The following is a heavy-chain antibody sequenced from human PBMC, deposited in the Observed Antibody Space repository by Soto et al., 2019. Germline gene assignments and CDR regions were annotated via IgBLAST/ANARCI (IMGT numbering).Heavy chain of an antibody. Sequence: SETLSLTCAVYGGSFSGYYWSWIRQPPGKGLEWIGEINHSGSTNYNPSLKSRVTISVDTSKNQFSLKLSSVTAADTAVYYCARASQIWYYDFWSGYYPGYYYYGMDVWGQGTTVTVSS. CDR3: ARASQIWYYDFWSGYYPGYYYYGMDV. J-gene: IGHJ6*02. D-gene: IGHD3-3*01. CDR1: GGSFSGYY. V-gene: IGHV4-34*01. CDR2: INHSGST.